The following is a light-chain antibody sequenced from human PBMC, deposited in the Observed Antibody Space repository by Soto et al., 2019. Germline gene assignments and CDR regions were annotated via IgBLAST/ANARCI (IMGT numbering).Light chain of an antibody. CDR1: QSVSNY. V-gene: IGKV1-39*01. J-gene: IGKJ5*01. CDR2: TAS. Sequence: DIQMTQSPSSLSASVGDRVTITCLASQSVSNYLNWFQHKPGRAPKLLIHTASTLRSGVPSRFSGSGSGADCTLTISSLQREDVATYYCQQSYTTPFTFGQGTRLEIK. CDR3: QQSYTTPFT.